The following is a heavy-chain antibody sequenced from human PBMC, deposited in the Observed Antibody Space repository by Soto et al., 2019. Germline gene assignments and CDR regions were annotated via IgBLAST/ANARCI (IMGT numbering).Heavy chain of an antibody. V-gene: IGHV1-2*02. J-gene: IGHJ6*02. CDR3: ARGEDIVVVPAAASTYYYYGMDV. CDR2: INPNSGGT. CDR1: GYTFTGYY. Sequence: ASVKVSCKASGYTFTGYYMHRVRQAPGQGLEWMGWINPNSGGTNYAQKFQGRVTMTRDTSISTAYMELSRLRSDDTAVYYCARGEDIVVVPAAASTYYYYGMDVWGQGTTVTVSS. D-gene: IGHD2-2*01.